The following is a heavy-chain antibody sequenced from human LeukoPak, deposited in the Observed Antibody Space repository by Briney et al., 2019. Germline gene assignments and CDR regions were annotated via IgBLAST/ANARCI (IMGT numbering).Heavy chain of an antibody. D-gene: IGHD3-10*01. Sequence: GGSLRLCCAASGFTFSSYAMHWVRQAPGKGLEWVAVISYDGSNKYYADSVKGRFTISRDNSKNTLYLQMNSLRAEDTAVYYCARESITMVRGVIFDYWGQGTLVTASS. CDR3: ARESITMVRGVIFDY. V-gene: IGHV3-30-3*01. CDR1: GFTFSSYA. J-gene: IGHJ4*02. CDR2: ISYDGSNK.